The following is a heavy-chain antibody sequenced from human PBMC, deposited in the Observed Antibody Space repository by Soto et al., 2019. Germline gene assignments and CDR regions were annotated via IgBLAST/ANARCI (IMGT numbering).Heavy chain of an antibody. Sequence: VQLEQSGAEVKKPGSPVKVSCKASGGTLSDHGVAWLRQAPGQGLEWMGGTIPVFNTAKYEQKFHGRVTVTADKFTNIAYMALSSLRSEATAFYFCARGVYGSGNYYTGPSAFDIWGQGKMVIVSS. CDR1: GGTLSDHG. V-gene: IGHV1-69*06. D-gene: IGHD3-10*01. CDR3: ARGVYGSGNYYTGPSAFDI. CDR2: TIPVFNTA. J-gene: IGHJ3*02.